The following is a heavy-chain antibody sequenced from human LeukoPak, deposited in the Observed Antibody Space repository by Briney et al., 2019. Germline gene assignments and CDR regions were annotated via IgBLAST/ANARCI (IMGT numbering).Heavy chain of an antibody. CDR1: GFTFSGSA. J-gene: IGHJ4*02. Sequence: GGSLRLSCEASGFTFSGSAMHWVRQASGKGLEWVGRIRSQANSYATAYVASVKGRFTISRDDSKKTAYLEMNSLRTEDTAVYYCTRAYDSSGYDFFYFDYWGQGTLVTVSS. V-gene: IGHV3-73*01. CDR2: IRSQANSYAT. CDR3: TRAYDSSGYDFFYFDY. D-gene: IGHD3-22*01.